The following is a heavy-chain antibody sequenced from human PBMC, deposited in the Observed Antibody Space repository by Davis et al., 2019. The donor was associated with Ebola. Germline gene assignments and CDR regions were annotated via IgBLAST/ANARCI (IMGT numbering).Heavy chain of an antibody. CDR1: GGSISSSHW. D-gene: IGHD3-22*01. CDR3: AKDWRYDSRLRKSYYYGMDV. V-gene: IGHV3-66*01. CDR2: IYSGGST. J-gene: IGHJ6*02. Sequence: PSETLSLTCAVSGGSISSSHWWSWVRQATGKGLEWVSVIYSGGSTSYADSVKGRFTISRDNSKNTVDLQMNSLRPEDTAVYYCAKDWRYDSRLRKSYYYGMDVWGQGTTVTVSS.